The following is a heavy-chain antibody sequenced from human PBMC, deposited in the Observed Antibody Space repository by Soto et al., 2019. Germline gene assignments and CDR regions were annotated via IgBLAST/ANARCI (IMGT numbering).Heavy chain of an antibody. CDR1: GGSISSGGYY. V-gene: IGHV4-31*03. D-gene: IGHD3-3*01. CDR3: ARGRITIFGVVPDAFDI. J-gene: IGHJ3*02. CDR2: IYYSGST. Sequence: LSLTCTVSGGSISSGGYYWSWIRQHPGKGLEWLGYIYYSGSTYYNPSLKSRVTISVDTSKNQFSLKLSSVTAADTAVYYCARGRITIFGVVPDAFDIWGQGTMVTV.